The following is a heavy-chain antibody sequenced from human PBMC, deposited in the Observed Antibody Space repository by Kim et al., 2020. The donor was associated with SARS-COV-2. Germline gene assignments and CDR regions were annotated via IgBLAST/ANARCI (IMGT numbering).Heavy chain of an antibody. CDR3: ARDAVAGPGYYYGMDV. J-gene: IGHJ6*02. D-gene: IGHD6-19*01. Sequence: SLKSRVTISVDTSKNRYSLKLSSVTAADTAVYYSARDAVAGPGYYYGMDVWGPGTTVTVSS. V-gene: IGHV4-34*01.